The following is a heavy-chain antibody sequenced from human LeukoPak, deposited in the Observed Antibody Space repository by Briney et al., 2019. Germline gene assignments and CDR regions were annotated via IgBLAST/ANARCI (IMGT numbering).Heavy chain of an antibody. D-gene: IGHD1-1*01. Sequence: GGSLRLSCEASGFTFSSYWMSWVRQAPGKGLEWVAHIKEDESDEYYVDSVRGRFTASRDNAKNSVNLRMNSLRVEDTAVYYCARWRGRQSEFDYWGQGTLVTVSS. CDR2: IKEDESDE. V-gene: IGHV3-7*01. CDR3: ARWRGRQSEFDY. CDR1: GFTFSSYW. J-gene: IGHJ4*02.